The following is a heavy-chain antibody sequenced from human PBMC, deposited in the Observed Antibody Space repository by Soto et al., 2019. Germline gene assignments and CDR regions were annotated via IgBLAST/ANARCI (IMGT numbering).Heavy chain of an antibody. Sequence: QVQLQESGPGLVKPSQTLSLTCTVSVSSISSGSYYWSWIRQHPGKGLEWIGYIYHSGSTYYNPSLKSRATISLDTSKNQFSLKLSSVTAADTAVYYCARDYMAVVDWGQGTLVTVSS. CDR3: ARDYMAVVD. J-gene: IGHJ4*02. CDR2: IYHSGST. CDR1: VSSISSGSYY. V-gene: IGHV4-31*03. D-gene: IGHD2-15*01.